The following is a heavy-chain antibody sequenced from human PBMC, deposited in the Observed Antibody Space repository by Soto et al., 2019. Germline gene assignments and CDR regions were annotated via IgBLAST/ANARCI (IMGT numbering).Heavy chain of an antibody. CDR3: AKDGTAAGIHFYGMNV. CDR1: VFSLTSYG. D-gene: IGHD6-13*01. V-gene: IGHV3-23*01. J-gene: IGHJ6*02. Sequence: GSLILSFEVSVFSLTSYGMNWVRHPPDKGLEWVSTIGGVGDTFYADSVKGRFTISRDVSKNTLFLQMNSLRDEDTALYFCAKDGTAAGIHFYGMNVWGQGTTVTSP. CDR2: IGGVGDT.